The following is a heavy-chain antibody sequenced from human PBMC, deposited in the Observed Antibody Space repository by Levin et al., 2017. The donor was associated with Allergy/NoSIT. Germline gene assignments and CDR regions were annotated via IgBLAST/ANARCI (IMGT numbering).Heavy chain of an antibody. Sequence: GGSLRLSCAASGFTFSNYDMHWVRQVTGRGLEWVSGIGTAGDTYYSGSVKGRFTISRENAKNSLYLQMNSLRAGDTAVYYCVRGPTQWELLTPGGAFDIWGHGTMVTVSS. D-gene: IGHD1-26*01. CDR1: GFTFSNYD. J-gene: IGHJ3*02. CDR3: VRGPTQWELLTPGGAFDI. V-gene: IGHV3-13*04. CDR2: IGTAGDT.